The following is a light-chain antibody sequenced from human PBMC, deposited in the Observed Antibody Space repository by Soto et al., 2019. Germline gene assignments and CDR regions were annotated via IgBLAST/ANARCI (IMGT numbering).Light chain of an antibody. J-gene: IGKJ4*01. V-gene: IGKV3-11*01. CDR1: QSVTKY. Sequence: EVVLTQSPATLSLSPGERATLSCRASQSVTKYLAWYQQKPGQALRLLISDVFKRATGIPARFSGSGSATDFTLTISSLEPEDFEVYYCHQRSNWPLTFGGGTKLEIK. CDR3: HQRSNWPLT. CDR2: DVF.